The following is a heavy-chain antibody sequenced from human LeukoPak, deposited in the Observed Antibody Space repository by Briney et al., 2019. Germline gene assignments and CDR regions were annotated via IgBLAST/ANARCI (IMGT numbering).Heavy chain of an antibody. CDR3: AIADYYDSSGYYSFDY. CDR2: ISAYNGNT. CDR1: GYTFTSYG. Sequence: ASVKVSCKASGYTFTSYGVSWVRQAPGQGLEWMGWISAYNGNTNYAQKLQGRVTMTTDTSTSTAYVELRSLRSDDTAVYYCAIADYYDSSGYYSFDYWGQGTLVTVSS. D-gene: IGHD3-22*01. J-gene: IGHJ4*02. V-gene: IGHV1-18*01.